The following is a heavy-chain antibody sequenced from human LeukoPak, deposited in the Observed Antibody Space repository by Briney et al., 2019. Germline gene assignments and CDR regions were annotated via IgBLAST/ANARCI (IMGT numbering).Heavy chain of an antibody. CDR2: IYYSGST. CDR1: GGSISSSSYY. V-gene: IGHV4-39*01. D-gene: IGHD3-22*01. J-gene: IGHJ3*02. CDR3: ARLQSRKMYYYEWDAFDI. Sequence: SETLSLTCTVSGGSISSSSYYWGWTRQPPGKGLEWIGSIYYSGSTYYNPSLKSRVTISVDTSKNQFSLKLSSVTAADTAVYYCARLQSRKMYYYEWDAFDIWGQGTMVTVSS.